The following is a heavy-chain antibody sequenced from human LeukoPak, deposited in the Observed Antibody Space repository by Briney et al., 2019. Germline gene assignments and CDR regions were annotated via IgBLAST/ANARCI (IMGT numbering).Heavy chain of an antibody. D-gene: IGHD5-18*01. CDR3: AKDNSAGTAMALWYFDL. CDR1: GFTFDDYA. J-gene: IGHJ2*01. CDR2: ISWNSGSI. Sequence: GRSLRLSCAASGFTFDDYAMHWVRQAPGKGLEWVSGISWNSGSIGYADSVKGRFTISRDNAKNSLYLQMNSLRAEDTALYYCAKDNSAGTAMALWYFDLWGRGTLVTVSS. V-gene: IGHV3-9*01.